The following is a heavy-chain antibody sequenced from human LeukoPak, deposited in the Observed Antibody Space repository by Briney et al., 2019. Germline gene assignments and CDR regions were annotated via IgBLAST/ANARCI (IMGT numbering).Heavy chain of an antibody. CDR1: GFIFTNYF. J-gene: IGHJ4*02. D-gene: IGHD3-3*01. CDR2: IKHDGSEK. Sequence: GGSLRLSCAASGFIFTNYFMSWVRQAPGKGLEWVASIKHDGSEKYYVGSVRGRFTISRDNTMNSLYLQMSSLRAEDTAVYYCATDRGWRTSGYYLYYFEYWGQGTLVTFSS. CDR3: ATDRGWRTSGYYLYYFEY. V-gene: IGHV3-7*01.